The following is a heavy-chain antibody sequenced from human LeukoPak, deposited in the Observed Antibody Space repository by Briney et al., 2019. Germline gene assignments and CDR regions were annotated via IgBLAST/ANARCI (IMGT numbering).Heavy chain of an antibody. V-gene: IGHV4-4*07. J-gene: IGHJ5*02. CDR1: GGSISNYY. CDR2: IYTSGST. CDR3: ARDGRIRSSNWFDP. Sequence: SETLSLTCTVSGGSISNYYWSWIRQPAGKGLEWIGLIYTSGSTNYNPSLKSRVTMSVDTSKNQFSLKLSSVTAADTAVYYCARDGRIRSSNWFDPWGQGTLVTVSS. D-gene: IGHD4-17*01.